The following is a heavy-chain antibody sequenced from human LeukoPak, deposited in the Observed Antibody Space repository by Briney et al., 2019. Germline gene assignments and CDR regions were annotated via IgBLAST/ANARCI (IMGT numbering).Heavy chain of an antibody. CDR3: TRETSSRYFDY. J-gene: IGHJ4*02. CDR2: IIPIFGTA. CDR1: GGTFSSYA. V-gene: IGHV1-69*05. Sequence: GASVKVSCKASGGTFSSYAMTWVRQAPGQGLEWMGGIIPIFGTANYAQKFQGRVTITTDESTNTAFMELSSLRSEDTAVYYCTRETSSRYFDYWGQGTLVTVSS.